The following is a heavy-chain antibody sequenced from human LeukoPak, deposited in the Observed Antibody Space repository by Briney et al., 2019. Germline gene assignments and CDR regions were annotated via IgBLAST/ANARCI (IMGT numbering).Heavy chain of an antibody. J-gene: IGHJ4*02. CDR3: AKSGSYSMGFDY. Sequence: GASVKVSCKASGGTFSSYAISWVGQAPGQGPEWMGRIIPILGIANYAQKFQGRVTITADKSTSTAYMELSSLRSEDTAVYYCAKSGSYSMGFDYWGQGTLVTVSS. V-gene: IGHV1-69*04. CDR2: IIPILGIA. CDR1: GGTFSSYA. D-gene: IGHD1-26*01.